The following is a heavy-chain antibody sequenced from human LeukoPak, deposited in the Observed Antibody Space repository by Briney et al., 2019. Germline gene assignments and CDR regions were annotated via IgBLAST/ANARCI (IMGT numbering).Heavy chain of an antibody. CDR1: GGTFSSYA. J-gene: IGHJ4*02. V-gene: IGHV1-69*05. Sequence: SVNVSCKASGGTFSSYAISWVRQAPGQGLEWMGGIIPIFGTANYAQKFQGRVTITTDESTSTAYMELSSLRSEDTAVYYCARDRGCSSTSCYRLSHFDYWGQGTLVTVSS. CDR2: IIPIFGTA. CDR3: ARDRGCSSTSCYRLSHFDY. D-gene: IGHD2-2*01.